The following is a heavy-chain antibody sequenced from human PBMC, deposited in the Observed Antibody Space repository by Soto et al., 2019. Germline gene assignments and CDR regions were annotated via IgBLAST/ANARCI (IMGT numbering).Heavy chain of an antibody. D-gene: IGHD3-22*01. V-gene: IGHV3-48*03. CDR3: ARGFRDSSGYYGY. J-gene: IGHJ4*02. CDR1: GFTFSSYE. Sequence: EVQLVESGGGLVQPGGSLRLSCAASGFTFSSYEMNWVRQAPGKGLEWVSYISSSGSTIYYADSVKGRFTISRDNAKNSLYLQMNSLRAEDTAVYYCARGFRDSSGYYGYWGQGTLVTVSS. CDR2: ISSSGSTI.